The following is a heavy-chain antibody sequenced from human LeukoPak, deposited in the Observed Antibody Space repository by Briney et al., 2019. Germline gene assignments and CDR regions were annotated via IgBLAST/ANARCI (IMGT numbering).Heavy chain of an antibody. V-gene: IGHV3-9*01. CDR1: GFTFDDYA. CDR2: ISWNSGRI. CDR3: AKSGVLQGYYYYYMDV. Sequence: GGSLRLSCAASGFTFDDYAMHWVRQAPGKGLEWVSGISWNSGRIGYADFVKGRFTISRDNAKNSLYLQMNSLRAEDTALYYCAKSGVLQGYYYYYMDVWGKGTTVTISS. D-gene: IGHD4/OR15-4a*01. J-gene: IGHJ6*03.